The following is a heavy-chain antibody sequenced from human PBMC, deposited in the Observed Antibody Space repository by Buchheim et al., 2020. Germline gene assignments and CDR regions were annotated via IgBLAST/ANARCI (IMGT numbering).Heavy chain of an antibody. D-gene: IGHD3-10*01. V-gene: IGHV1-18*04. CDR2: ISAYNGNT. CDR3: ARDRVLLWFGELGEGVYFDY. J-gene: IGHJ4*02. CDR1: GYTFTSYG. Sequence: QVQLVQSGAEVKKPGASVKVSCKASGYTFTSYGISWVRQAPGQGLEWMGWISAYNGNTNYAKKLQGRVTMTTDTSPSTAYMELRSLRSDDTAVYYCARDRVLLWFGELGEGVYFDYWGQGTL.